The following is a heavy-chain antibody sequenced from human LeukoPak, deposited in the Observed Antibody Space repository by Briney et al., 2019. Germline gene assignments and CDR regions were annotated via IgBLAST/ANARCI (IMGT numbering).Heavy chain of an antibody. V-gene: IGHV3-30*18. CDR3: AKDLYGDYGGGDFDY. CDR2: ISYDGSNK. J-gene: IGHJ4*02. Sequence: GRSLRLSCAASGFTFSSYGMHWVRQAPGKGLEWVAVISYDGSNKYYADSVKGRFTISRDNSKNTLYLQMNSLRAEDTAVHYCAKDLYGDYGGGDFDYWGQGTLVTVSS. D-gene: IGHD4-17*01. CDR1: GFTFSSYG.